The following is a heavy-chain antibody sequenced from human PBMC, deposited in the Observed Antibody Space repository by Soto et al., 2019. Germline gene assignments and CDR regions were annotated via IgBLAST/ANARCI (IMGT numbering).Heavy chain of an antibody. CDR1: GYTFTSYA. J-gene: IGHJ6*02. D-gene: IGHD2-2*01. CDR3: ARDQDQLLLGNYYYGMDV. CDR2: INAGNGNT. V-gene: IGHV1-3*01. Sequence: ASVKVSCKASGYTFTSYAMHWVRQAPGQRLEWMGWINAGNGNTKYSQKFQGRVTITRDTSASTAYMELSSLRSEDTAVYYCARDQDQLLLGNYYYGMDVWGQGTTVTVSS.